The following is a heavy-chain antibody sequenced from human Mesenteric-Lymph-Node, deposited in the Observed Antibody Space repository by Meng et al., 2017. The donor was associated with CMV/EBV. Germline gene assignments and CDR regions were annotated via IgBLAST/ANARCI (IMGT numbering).Heavy chain of an antibody. CDR1: GGSVSSGSHY. Sequence: GSLRLSCTVSGGSVSSGSHYWSWIRQPPGKGLEWIGCIYYSGSTNYNPSLKNRVNISVDTSNNQFSLKLSSVTAADTAVYYCARGRTAAAYWGQGTLVTVSS. J-gene: IGHJ4*02. CDR3: ARGRTAAAY. V-gene: IGHV4-61*01. CDR2: IYYSGST. D-gene: IGHD6-13*01.